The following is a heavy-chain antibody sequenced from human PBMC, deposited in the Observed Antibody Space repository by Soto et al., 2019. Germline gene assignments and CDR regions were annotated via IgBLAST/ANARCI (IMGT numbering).Heavy chain of an antibody. J-gene: IGHJ5*02. V-gene: IGHV4-39*01. CDR2: IYYSGST. D-gene: IGHD3-10*01. CDR1: GGSISSSSYY. Sequence: PSETLSLTCTVSGGSISSSSYYWGWIRQPPGKGLEWIGSIYYSGSTYYNPSLKSRVTISVDTSKNQFSLNLSSVTAADTAVYYCASVGELPVCFHPWGRATLVNVSS. CDR3: ASVGELPVCFHP.